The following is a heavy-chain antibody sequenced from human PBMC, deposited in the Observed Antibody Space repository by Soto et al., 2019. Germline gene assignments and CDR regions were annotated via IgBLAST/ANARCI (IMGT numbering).Heavy chain of an antibody. J-gene: IGHJ4*02. Sequence: PGGSLRLSCGGSGFKFDDYVMHWVRQVPGKGPEWLSGISWNSAYIGYAESVKGRFTISRDNAKNSLYLQMNSLRPEDTGLYYCVIDMSYGSSSSFHHWGQGTQVTSPQ. CDR2: ISWNSAYI. CDR3: VIDMSYGSSSSFHH. V-gene: IGHV3-9*01. D-gene: IGHD6-6*01. CDR1: GFKFDDYV.